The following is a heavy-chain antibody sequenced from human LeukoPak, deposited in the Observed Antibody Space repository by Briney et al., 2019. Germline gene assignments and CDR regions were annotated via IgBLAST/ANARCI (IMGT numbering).Heavy chain of an antibody. CDR2: IYSGGNT. CDR1: GFAVSSNY. CDR3: ARGGRAGWSGTYEDSFDV. J-gene: IGHJ3*01. D-gene: IGHD1-26*01. V-gene: IGHV3-53*01. Sequence: GGSLRLSCAASGFAVSSNYMSWVRQAPGKGLEWVSVIYSGGNTYYADSVKGRFTISRDNYKNTLYLQMNSLRADDTAVYYCARGGRAGWSGTYEDSFDVWGQGTMVSVSS.